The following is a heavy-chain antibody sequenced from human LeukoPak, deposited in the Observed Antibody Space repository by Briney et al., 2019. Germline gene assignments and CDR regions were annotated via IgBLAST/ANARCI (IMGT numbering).Heavy chain of an antibody. CDR1: GFTFSSYA. V-gene: IGHV3-64D*06. D-gene: IGHD3-9*01. J-gene: IGHJ4*02. Sequence: GGSLRLSCSASGFTFSSYAMHWVRQAPGKGLEYVSAISSNGGSTYYADSVKGRFTISRDNSKITLYLQMSSLRAEDTAVYYCVKDWSYDILTGLPKDWGQGTLVTVSS. CDR2: ISSNGGST. CDR3: VKDWSYDILTGLPKD.